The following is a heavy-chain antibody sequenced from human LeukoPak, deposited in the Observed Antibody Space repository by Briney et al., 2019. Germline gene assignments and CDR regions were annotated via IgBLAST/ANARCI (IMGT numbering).Heavy chain of an antibody. Sequence: SETLSLTCTVSGGSISSYYWSWIRQPPGKGLEWIGTIFRIGSTYYNPSLKSRVTISVDTSKNQFSLKLSSVTAADTALYYCAGVIDVAAAGYFDSWGQGTQVTVSS. V-gene: IGHV4-59*04. D-gene: IGHD6-13*01. CDR2: IFRIGST. J-gene: IGHJ4*02. CDR1: GGSISSYY. CDR3: AGVIDVAAAGYFDS.